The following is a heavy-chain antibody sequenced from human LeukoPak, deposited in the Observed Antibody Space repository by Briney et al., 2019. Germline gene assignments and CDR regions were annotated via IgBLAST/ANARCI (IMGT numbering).Heavy chain of an antibody. J-gene: IGHJ4*02. Sequence: ASVKVSCKVSGNTLTELSMHWVRQAPGKGLEWMGGFDPEDGETIYAQKFRGRVTITADKSTRTAYMELSSLRSEDTAVYYCARDNDSRDPPHFDYWGQGILVTVSS. V-gene: IGHV1-24*01. D-gene: IGHD3-16*01. CDR1: GNTLTELS. CDR3: ARDNDSRDPPHFDY. CDR2: FDPEDGET.